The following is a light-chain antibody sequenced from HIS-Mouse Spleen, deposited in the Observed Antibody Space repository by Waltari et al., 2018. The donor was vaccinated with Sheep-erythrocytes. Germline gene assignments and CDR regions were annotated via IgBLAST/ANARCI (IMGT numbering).Light chain of an antibody. J-gene: IGLJ1*01. CDR3: CSYAGSYNHV. CDR1: SSDVGGYNY. V-gene: IGLV2-11*01. CDR2: DVS. Sequence: QSALTQPRSVSGSPGQSVTISCTGTSSDVGGYNYVPWYQQHPGKAPKLMIYDVSKRPSGVPDRFSGSKSGNTASLTIAGLQAEDEAEYYCCSYAGSYNHVFATGTKVTVL.